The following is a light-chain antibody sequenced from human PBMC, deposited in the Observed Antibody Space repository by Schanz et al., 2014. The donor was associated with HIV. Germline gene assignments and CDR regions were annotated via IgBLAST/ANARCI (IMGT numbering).Light chain of an antibody. J-gene: IGLJ3*02. Sequence: LMLTQPHSVSESPGKTVTISCTRSSGSIGSYFVQWYQQRPGSAPSIVIYENNQRHSGVPDRFSGSIDSSSNSASLTISGLETEDEADYYCQSYDIANPGVFGGGTKLTVL. CDR2: ENN. CDR1: SGSIGSYF. CDR3: QSYDIANPGV. V-gene: IGLV6-57*04.